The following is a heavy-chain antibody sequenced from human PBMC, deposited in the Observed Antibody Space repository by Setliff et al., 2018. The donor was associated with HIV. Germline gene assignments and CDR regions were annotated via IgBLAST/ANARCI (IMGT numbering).Heavy chain of an antibody. CDR2: IHPSGGST. J-gene: IGHJ4*02. Sequence: GASVKVSCKASGYTFTSYYIHWVRQAPGQGLEWMGVIHPSGGSTSYAQSFQDRVTMTRDTSTSTVYMELSSLRSEDTAVYYCARSLFGEVYWGQGTLVTVSS. CDR3: ARSLFGEVY. D-gene: IGHD3-10*01. CDR1: GYTFTSYY. V-gene: IGHV1-46*01.